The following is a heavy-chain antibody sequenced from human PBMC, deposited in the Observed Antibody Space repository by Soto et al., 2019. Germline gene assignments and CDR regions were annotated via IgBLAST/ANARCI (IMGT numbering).Heavy chain of an antibody. J-gene: IGHJ5*02. CDR1: GDSVSKYY. D-gene: IGHD4-17*01. V-gene: IGHV4-4*07. CDR2: IHSTRSP. Sequence: RSETLSLTCTVSGDSVSKYYWIWIRQPAGKGLEWIGRIHSTRSPNYNPSLKSRVTMSVDTSKNQFSLKLNLTSVTAADTAVYYCARSPAYGDYANLDTWGQGTLVTVSS. CDR3: ARSPAYGDYANLDT.